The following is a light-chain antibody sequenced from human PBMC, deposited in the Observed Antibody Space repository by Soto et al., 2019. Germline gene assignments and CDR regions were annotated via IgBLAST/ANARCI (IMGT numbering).Light chain of an antibody. J-gene: IGKJ4*01. CDR2: DAS. CDR3: QQYNRYSLT. V-gene: IGKV1-5*01. CDR1: QSISSW. Sequence: VGDRVTITCRASQSISSWLAWYQQKPGKAPKLLIYDASSLESWVPSRFSGSGSDTEFTLTINNLQPDDFATYHCQQYNRYSLTFGGGTKV.